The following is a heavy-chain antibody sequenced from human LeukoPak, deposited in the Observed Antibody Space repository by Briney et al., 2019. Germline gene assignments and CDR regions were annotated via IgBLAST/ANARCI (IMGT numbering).Heavy chain of an antibody. CDR2: ISGSGGST. V-gene: IGHV3-23*01. D-gene: IGHD2-2*01. CDR1: GFTFSSYA. CDR3: AKNGASSTSPRDY. Sequence: GGSLRLSCAASGFTFSSYAMSWVRQAPGKGLEWVSAISGSGGSTYYADSVKGRFTISRDNSKNTPYLQMNSLRAEDTAVYYCAKNGASSTSPRDYWGQGTLVTVSS. J-gene: IGHJ4*02.